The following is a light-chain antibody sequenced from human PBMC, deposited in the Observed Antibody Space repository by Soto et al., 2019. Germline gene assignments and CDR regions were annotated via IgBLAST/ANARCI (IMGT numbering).Light chain of an antibody. J-gene: IGLJ2*01. Sequence: QSALTQPASVSGSPGQSITISCTGTSSDVGGYNYVSWYQQHPGKAPKVMIYDVNYRPSGVSNRFSGTKSDNTACLTISGLQAEYEADYYCSSYRTSSIVVFGGGTKLTVL. V-gene: IGLV2-14*01. CDR1: SSDVGGYNY. CDR3: SSYRTSSIVV. CDR2: DVN.